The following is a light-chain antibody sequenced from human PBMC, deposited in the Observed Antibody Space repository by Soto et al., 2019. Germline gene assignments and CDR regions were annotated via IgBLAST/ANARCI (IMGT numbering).Light chain of an antibody. CDR2: GVS. CDR3: QQYYNWPVT. V-gene: IGKV3-15*01. Sequence: EILMTQSPATLSVSPGERVTFSCRASRTVSNRLAWYQHKPGQAPRLLISGVSTGATGIPPRFSGSGSGTEFTLTVDSLQPEDIAVYYCQQYYNWPVTFGGGTKVEIK. CDR1: RTVSNR. J-gene: IGKJ4*01.